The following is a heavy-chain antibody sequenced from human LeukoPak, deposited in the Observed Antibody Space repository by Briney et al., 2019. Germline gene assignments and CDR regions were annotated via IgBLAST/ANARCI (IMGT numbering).Heavy chain of an antibody. J-gene: IGHJ3*02. Sequence: GESLKISCTGSGYSFTSYWIGWVRQMPGKGLEWMEIIYPGDSDTIYSPSFQGQVTISADKPISTAYLQWSSLKASDTAMYYCARRRDPGAFDIWGQGTMVTVSS. CDR3: ARRRDPGAFDI. CDR2: IYPGDSDT. CDR1: GYSFTSYW. V-gene: IGHV5-51*01. D-gene: IGHD5-24*01.